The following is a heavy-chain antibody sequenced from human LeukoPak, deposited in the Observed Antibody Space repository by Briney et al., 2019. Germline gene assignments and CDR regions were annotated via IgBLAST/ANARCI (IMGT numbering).Heavy chain of an antibody. V-gene: IGHV4-38-2*02. CDR1: GYSISSGYY. D-gene: IGHD3-10*01. CDR2: IYHSGST. CDR3: ARVYYGSGSYYEDLYTFDY. Sequence: SETLSLTCTVSGYSISSGYYWGWIRQPPGKGLEWIGSIYHSGSTYYNPSLKSRVTISVDTSKNQFSLKLSSVTAADTAVYYCARVYYGSGSYYEDLYTFDYWGQGTLVTVSS. J-gene: IGHJ4*02.